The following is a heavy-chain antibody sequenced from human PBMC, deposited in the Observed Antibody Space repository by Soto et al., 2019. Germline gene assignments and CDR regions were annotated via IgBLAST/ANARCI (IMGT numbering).Heavy chain of an antibody. J-gene: IGHJ5*02. Sequence: QVQLVQSGAEVKKPGSSVKVSCKASGGTFSSYAISWVRQAPGQGLEWMGGIIPIFGTAKYAQKFQARLTITADESTSTAYMELSRLRSEDTAVYYCARGVVVVDDSQLGWFDTWGQGTLVIVSS. D-gene: IGHD2-8*02. CDR3: ARGVVVVDDSQLGWFDT. CDR1: GGTFSSYA. V-gene: IGHV1-69*19. CDR2: IIPIFGTA.